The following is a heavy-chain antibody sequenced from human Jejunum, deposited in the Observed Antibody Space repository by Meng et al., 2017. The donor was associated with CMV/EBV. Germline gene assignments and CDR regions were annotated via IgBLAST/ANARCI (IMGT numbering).Heavy chain of an antibody. Sequence: TVSGGSISSHYWSWIRQPTGKGLEWIGYIYYTGRTNYNPSLKSRVTISVDTSKNQFSLMLSSVTAADTAVYYCARGISDYPYGMDVWGQGTTVTVSS. D-gene: IGHD2-15*01. V-gene: IGHV4-59*11. J-gene: IGHJ6*02. CDR2: IYYTGRT. CDR1: GGSISSHY. CDR3: ARGISDYPYGMDV.